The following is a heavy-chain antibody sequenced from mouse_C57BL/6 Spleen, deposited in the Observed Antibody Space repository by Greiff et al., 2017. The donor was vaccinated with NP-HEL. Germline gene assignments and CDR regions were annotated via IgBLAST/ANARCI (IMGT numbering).Heavy chain of an antibody. D-gene: IGHD1-1*01. Sequence: QVQLQQSGAELVRPGTSVKVSCKASGYAFTNYLIEWVKQRPGQGLEWIGVINPGRGGTNYNEKFKGKATLTADKSSSTAYMQLSSLTSEDSAVYFCARYYYGSSFPWYFDVWGTGTTVTVSS. V-gene: IGHV1-54*01. CDR3: ARYYYGSSFPWYFDV. CDR1: GYAFTNYL. CDR2: INPGRGGT. J-gene: IGHJ1*03.